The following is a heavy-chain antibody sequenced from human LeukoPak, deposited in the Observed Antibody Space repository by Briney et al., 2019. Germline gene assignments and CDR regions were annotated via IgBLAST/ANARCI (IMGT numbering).Heavy chain of an antibody. CDR1: GFTFSSYS. J-gene: IGHJ4*02. V-gene: IGHV3-21*01. D-gene: IGHD3-22*01. Sequence: PGGSLRLSCAASGFTFSSYSMNWVRQAPGKGLEWVSSISSSSSYIYYADSVKGRFTISRDNAKNSLYLKLNSLRAEDTAVYYCARGTGYYDSSSYWPGLLCPNLFDYWGQGTLVTVSS. CDR2: ISSSSSYI. CDR3: ARGTGYYDSSSYWPGLLCPNLFDY.